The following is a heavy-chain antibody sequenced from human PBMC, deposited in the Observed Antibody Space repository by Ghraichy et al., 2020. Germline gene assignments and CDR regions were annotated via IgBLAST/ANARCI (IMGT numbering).Heavy chain of an antibody. Sequence: SETLSLTCAVYGGSFSGYYWSWIRQPPGKGLEWIGEINHSGSTNYNPSLKSRVTISVDTSKNQFSLKLSSVTAADTAVYYCARGGFRRGPLDYWGQGTLVTVSS. CDR2: INHSGST. CDR3: ARGGFRRGPLDY. CDR1: GGSFSGYY. D-gene: IGHD5-12*01. J-gene: IGHJ4*02. V-gene: IGHV4-34*01.